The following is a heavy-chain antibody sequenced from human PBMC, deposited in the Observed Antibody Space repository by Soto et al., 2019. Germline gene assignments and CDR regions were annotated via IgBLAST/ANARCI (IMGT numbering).Heavy chain of an antibody. V-gene: IGHV4-31*03. CDR2: IYYSGST. J-gene: IGHJ4*02. Sequence: SETLSLTCTVSGGSFSSGGYYWSWIRQLPGKGLEWIGYIYYSGSTYYNPSLKSRFTISLDTSKNQFSLKLSSVTAADTAVYYCARATSFSGHHGYWGQGTLVTAPQ. D-gene: IGHD2-8*02. CDR3: ARATSFSGHHGY. CDR1: GGSFSSGGYY.